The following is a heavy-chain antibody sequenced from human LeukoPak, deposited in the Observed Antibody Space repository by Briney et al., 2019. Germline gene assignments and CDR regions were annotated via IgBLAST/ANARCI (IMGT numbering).Heavy chain of an antibody. J-gene: IGHJ4*02. CDR1: GYSFTSYW. CDR2: IYPGDSDT. CDR3: ARSHCGGDCRGGYFDY. V-gene: IGHV5-51*01. D-gene: IGHD2-21*02. Sequence: GESLKISCKGSGYSFTSYWIGWVRQMPGKGLEWMGIIYPGDSDTRYSPSFQGQVTISADKSISTAYLQWSSLKASDTAMYYCARSHCGGDCRGGYFDYWGQGTLVTVSS.